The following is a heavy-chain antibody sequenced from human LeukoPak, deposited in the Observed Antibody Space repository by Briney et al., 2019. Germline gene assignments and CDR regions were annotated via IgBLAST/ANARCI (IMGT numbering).Heavy chain of an antibody. CDR2: ITSSSGTI. Sequence: GGSLRLSCAASGFTFSSYSMNWVRQAPGKGLQWVSYITSSSGTIYYADSVKGRFTISRDNSKNTLYLQMNSLRAEDTAVYYCAKEGYSSGWYYYYYGMDVWGQGTTVTVSS. V-gene: IGHV3-48*01. D-gene: IGHD6-19*01. CDR3: AKEGYSSGWYYYYYGMDV. CDR1: GFTFSSYS. J-gene: IGHJ6*02.